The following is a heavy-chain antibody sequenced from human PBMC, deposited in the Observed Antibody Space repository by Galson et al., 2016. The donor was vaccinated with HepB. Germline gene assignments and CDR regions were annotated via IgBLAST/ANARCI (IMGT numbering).Heavy chain of an antibody. D-gene: IGHD3-3*01. Sequence: SLRLSCAASGFTFSSYAMHWVRQAPGKGLEYVSVISYNGGTTYYADSVMGRFTISRDNSKNTLLLQMSGLRPEDTAVYYCVKEHVSEWEVGYFDYWGQGTLVTVSS. CDR3: VKEHVSEWEVGYFDY. V-gene: IGHV3-64D*09. CDR1: GFTFSSYA. J-gene: IGHJ4*02. CDR2: ISYNGGTT.